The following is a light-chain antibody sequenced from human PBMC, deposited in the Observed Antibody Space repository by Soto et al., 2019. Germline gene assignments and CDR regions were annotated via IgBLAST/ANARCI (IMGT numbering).Light chain of an antibody. CDR2: GAS. J-gene: IGKJ5*01. CDR3: QQYNNWPIT. Sequence: EIVLTQSPGTLSLSPGERATLSCRASRSVNNNYLAWYQQKPGQAPRLLIYGASNRATGIPDRFSGSGSGTEFTLTISSLQSEDFAVYYCQQYNNWPITFGQGTRLEIK. V-gene: IGKV3D-15*01. CDR1: RSVNNN.